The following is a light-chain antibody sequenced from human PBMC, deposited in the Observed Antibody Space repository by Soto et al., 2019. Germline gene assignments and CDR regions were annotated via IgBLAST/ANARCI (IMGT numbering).Light chain of an antibody. Sequence: EIVLTQSRGTLSLSPGERATLSCRASQSVSSSKLAWYQQKPGQAPRLLVYDASSRATGIPDRFSGSGSGTDFTLTISRLEPEDVAVYYCQQYGSSPRTFGQGTKLEIK. V-gene: IGKV3-20*01. CDR1: QSVSSSK. CDR2: DAS. J-gene: IGKJ2*01. CDR3: QQYGSSPRT.